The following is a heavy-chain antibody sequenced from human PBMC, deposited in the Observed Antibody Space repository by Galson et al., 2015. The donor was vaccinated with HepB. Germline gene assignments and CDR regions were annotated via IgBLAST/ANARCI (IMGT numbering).Heavy chain of an antibody. CDR3: AREIGYCSGGSCYSDAFDI. J-gene: IGHJ3*02. V-gene: IGHV3-30-3*01. CDR2: ISYDGSNK. CDR1: GFTFSSYA. Sequence: SLRLSCAASGFTFSSYAMHWVRQAPGKGLEWVAVISYDGSNKYYADSVKGRFTISRDNSKNTLYPQMNSLRAEDTAVYYCAREIGYCSGGSCYSDAFDIWGQGTMVTASS. D-gene: IGHD2-15*01.